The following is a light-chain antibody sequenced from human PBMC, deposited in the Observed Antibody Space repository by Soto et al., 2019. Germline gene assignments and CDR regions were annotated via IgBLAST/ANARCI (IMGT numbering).Light chain of an antibody. V-gene: IGKV3-11*01. J-gene: IGKJ4*01. CDR1: QSVTTF. CDR3: QHRSNWPPVIT. Sequence: EIVLTQSPSTLSSSPGERATLSCGASQSVTTFLAWYQQKPGQAPRLLIYDASDRATGVPARFSGSGSGKDFTLTISSLEPEDFAVYYCQHRSNWPPVITFGGGTKVDIK. CDR2: DAS.